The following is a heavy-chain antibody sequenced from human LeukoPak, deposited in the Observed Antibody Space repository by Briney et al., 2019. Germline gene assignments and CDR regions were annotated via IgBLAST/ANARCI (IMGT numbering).Heavy chain of an antibody. V-gene: IGHV1-2*06. D-gene: IGHD3-10*01. Sequence: ASVKVSCXASGYTFTGYYMHWVRQAPGQGLEWMGRINPNSGGTNYAQKFQGRVTMTRNTSISTAYMELGRLRSDDTAVYYCARDRGLYGFYYFDYWGQGTLVTVSS. J-gene: IGHJ4*02. CDR1: GYTFTGYY. CDR3: ARDRGLYGFYYFDY. CDR2: INPNSGGT.